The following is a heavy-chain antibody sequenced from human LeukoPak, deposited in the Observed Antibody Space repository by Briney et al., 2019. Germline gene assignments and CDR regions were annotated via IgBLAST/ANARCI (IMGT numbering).Heavy chain of an antibody. J-gene: IGHJ5*02. CDR3: ARGMGIMAVAGRRWFDP. CDR2: IWYDGSNK. V-gene: IGHV3-33*01. Sequence: PGRSLRLSCAASGFTFSSYGMHWVRQAPGKGLEWVAVIWYDGSNKYYADSVKGRFTISRDNSKNTLYLQMNSLRAEDTAVYYCARGMGIMAVAGRRWFDPWGEGTLVTVP. D-gene: IGHD6-19*01. CDR1: GFTFSSYG.